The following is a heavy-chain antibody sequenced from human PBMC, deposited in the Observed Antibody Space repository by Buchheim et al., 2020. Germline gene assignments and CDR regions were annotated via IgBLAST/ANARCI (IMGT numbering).Heavy chain of an antibody. J-gene: IGHJ4*02. D-gene: IGHD2-2*02. CDR3: ARHIPSQYYFDY. CDR1: GGSITNYY. V-gene: IGHV4-59*08. CDR2: IYYSGST. Sequence: QVQLQESGPGLMKPSETLSLTCTVSGGSITNYYWNWIRQPPGKRLECIGYIYYSGSTNYNPSFKSRATISVDMSRNQFSLKLNSVTAADTAVYYCARHIPSQYYFDYWGRGTL.